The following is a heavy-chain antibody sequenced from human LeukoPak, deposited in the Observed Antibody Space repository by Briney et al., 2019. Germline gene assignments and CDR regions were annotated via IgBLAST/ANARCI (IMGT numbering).Heavy chain of an antibody. CDR2: INHSGST. J-gene: IGHJ5*02. CDR3: ARGPPRNWFDP. Sequence: SETLSLTCAVYGGSFSGYYWSWIRQPPGKGLEWIGEINHSGSTNYNPSLKSRVTISVDTSKNQFSLKLSSVTAADTAVYYCARGPPRNWFDPWGQGTPVTVSS. V-gene: IGHV4-34*01. CDR1: GGSFSGYY.